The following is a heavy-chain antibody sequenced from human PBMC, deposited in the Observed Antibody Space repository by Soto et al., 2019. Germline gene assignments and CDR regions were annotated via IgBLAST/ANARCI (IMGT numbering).Heavy chain of an antibody. J-gene: IGHJ4*02. D-gene: IGHD3-22*01. CDR1: GGSISGGGYS. CDR2: IYHSGST. Sequence: SVTLSVSCAVAGGSISGGGYSWSCIQQPPGKGLEWIGYIYHSGSTYYNPSLKSRVTISVDRSKNQFSLKLSSVTAADTAVYYCARGGVDYYDSSGYYFSPYYFDYWGQGTLVTVSS. CDR3: ARGGVDYYDSSGYYFSPYYFDY. V-gene: IGHV4-30-2*01.